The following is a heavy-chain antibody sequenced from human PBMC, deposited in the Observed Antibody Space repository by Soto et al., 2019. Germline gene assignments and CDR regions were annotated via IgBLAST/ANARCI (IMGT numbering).Heavy chain of an antibody. V-gene: IGHV1-18*01. CDR3: ARDPPVAGYYFDF. CDR2: ISAYNGNT. J-gene: IGHJ4*02. CDR1: CYSDTSYV. Sequence: PSGRASCRSACYSDTSYVISWALQVPGKGLEWMGWISAYNGNTNYAQKLQGRVTMTTDTSTSTAYMELRSLRSDDTAVYYCARDPPVAGYYFDFWGQGTLVTVSS. D-gene: IGHD6-19*01.